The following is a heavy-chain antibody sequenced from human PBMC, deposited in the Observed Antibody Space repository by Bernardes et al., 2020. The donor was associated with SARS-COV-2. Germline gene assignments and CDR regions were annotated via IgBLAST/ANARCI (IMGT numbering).Heavy chain of an antibody. D-gene: IGHD3-22*01. CDR1: GYSFADYW. Sequence: GESMTLSCEGSGYSFADYWIAWVRQMPGTGLEWMGIIYPDDSDTKYSPSFQGQVSISADKSIRTAYLQWSSLKASDTAMYYCASPQYYYDSSAADAFDIWGQGTMVTVSS. CDR3: ASPQYYYDSSAADAFDI. J-gene: IGHJ3*02. CDR2: IYPDDSDT. V-gene: IGHV5-51*01.